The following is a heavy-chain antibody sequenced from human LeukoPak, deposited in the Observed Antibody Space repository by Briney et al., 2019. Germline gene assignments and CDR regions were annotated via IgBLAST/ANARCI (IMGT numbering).Heavy chain of an antibody. CDR1: VGSFSGYY. V-gene: IGHV4-34*01. CDR2: INHSGST. Sequence: PSETLSLTCAVYVGSFSGYYWSWIRQPPGKGLEWIGEINHSGSTNYNSSLKSRVTISVDTSKNQFSLKLSSVTAADTAVYYCAKGYYGSGSHCCHMDVWGKGTTITVS. J-gene: IGHJ6*03. D-gene: IGHD3-10*01. CDR3: AKGYYGSGSHCCHMDV.